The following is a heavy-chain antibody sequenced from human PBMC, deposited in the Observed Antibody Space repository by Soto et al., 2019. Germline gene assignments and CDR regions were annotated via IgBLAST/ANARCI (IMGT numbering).Heavy chain of an antibody. V-gene: IGHV1-69*02. CDR1: GGTFSSYT. Sequence: QVQLVQSGAEVKKPGSSVKVSCKASGGTFSSYTISWVRQAPGQGLEWMGRIIPILGIANYAQKFQGRVTITADKSTSTAYMELSSLRSEETAVYYCAGEGYGDYGVYWGQGTLVTVSS. CDR3: AGEGYGDYGVY. J-gene: IGHJ4*02. D-gene: IGHD4-17*01. CDR2: IIPILGIA.